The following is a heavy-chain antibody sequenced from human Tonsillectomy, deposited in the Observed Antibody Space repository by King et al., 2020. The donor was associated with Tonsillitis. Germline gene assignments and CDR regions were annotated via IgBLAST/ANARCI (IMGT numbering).Heavy chain of an antibody. CDR1: GVSISSGAYY. CDR2: IYYSGSP. J-gene: IGHJ3*01. Sequence: QLQESGPGLVKPSQTLSLTCTVSGVSISSGAYYWHWIRQHPGKGLEWIGYIYYSGSPYYNPSLKSRVTISLDTSKSQFSLNLTSVIAADTAVYYCARESTTSYVCDVWGQGTVVTVSS. V-gene: IGHV4-31*03. D-gene: IGHD4-11*01. CDR3: ARESTTSYVCDV.